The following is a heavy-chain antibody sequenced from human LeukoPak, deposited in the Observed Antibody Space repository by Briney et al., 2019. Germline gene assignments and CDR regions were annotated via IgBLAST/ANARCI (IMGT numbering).Heavy chain of an antibody. CDR2: TYYRSKWNN. CDR3: ARGRNSGFDY. D-gene: IGHD2/OR15-2a*01. CDR1: GDSVSGNSAVA. J-gene: IGHJ4*02. V-gene: IGHV6-1*01. Sequence: SQTLSLTCAISGDSVSGNSAVAWNWLRQSPSRGLEWLGRTYYRSKWNNDYAVSMKTRITINPDTSKNQFSLHLNTMTPEDTAVYYCARGRNSGFDYWGQGTLVTVSS.